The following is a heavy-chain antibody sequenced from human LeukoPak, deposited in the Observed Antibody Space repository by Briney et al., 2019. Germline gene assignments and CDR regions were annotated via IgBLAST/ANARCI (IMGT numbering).Heavy chain of an antibody. V-gene: IGHV3-48*02. CDR3: ARSGYYTFDY. J-gene: IGHJ4*02. Sequence: GGSLRLSCAASGFTFSSHSMNWVRQAAGKGMESVSSISSSSDTIYYADSVKGRFTISRDNAKNSLYLQMDSLRDEDAAVYYCARSGYYTFDYWGQGSLVTVSS. CDR2: ISSSSDTI. D-gene: IGHD3/OR15-3a*01. CDR1: GFTFSSHS.